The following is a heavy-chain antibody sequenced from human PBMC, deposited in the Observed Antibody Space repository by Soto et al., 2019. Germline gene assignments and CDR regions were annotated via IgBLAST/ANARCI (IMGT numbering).Heavy chain of an antibody. V-gene: IGHV4-59*08. D-gene: IGHD3-3*01. Sequence: SETLSLTCTVSGGSISSYYWSWIRQPPGKGLEWIGYIYYSGSTNYNPSLKSRVTISVDTSKNQFSLKLSSVTAADTAVYYCARRLSGYYTFDYWGQGTLVTVPS. CDR3: ARRLSGYYTFDY. CDR2: IYYSGST. CDR1: GGSISSYY. J-gene: IGHJ4*02.